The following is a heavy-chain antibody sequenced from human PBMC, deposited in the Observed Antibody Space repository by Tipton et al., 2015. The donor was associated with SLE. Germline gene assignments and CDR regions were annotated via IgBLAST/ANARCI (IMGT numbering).Heavy chain of an antibody. CDR3: ARHIDCINHRCYSPWFDP. CDR1: GGSISSYY. V-gene: IGHV4-59*07. CDR2: IYYSGST. D-gene: IGHD2-15*01. J-gene: IGHJ5*02. Sequence: TLSLTCTVSGGSISSYYWSWIRQPPGKGLEWIGYIYYSGSTNYNPSLKSRVTISVDTSKNQFSLKLSSVTAADTAVYYCARHIDCINHRCYSPWFDPWGQGTLVTVSS.